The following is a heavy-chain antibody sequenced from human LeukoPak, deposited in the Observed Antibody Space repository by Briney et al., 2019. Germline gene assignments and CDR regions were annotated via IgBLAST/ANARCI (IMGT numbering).Heavy chain of an antibody. CDR1: GDSISGFY. Sequence: SETLSLTCTVSGDSISGFYWSWIRQPPGKGLDWIGYIYYTGSANYNPSLKSRVTISVDTSKNQFSLRLSSVTAVDTAVYYCARLSTVTTSFDYWGQGTLVTVSS. J-gene: IGHJ4*02. CDR2: IYYTGSA. D-gene: IGHD4-17*01. V-gene: IGHV4-59*01. CDR3: ARLSTVTTSFDY.